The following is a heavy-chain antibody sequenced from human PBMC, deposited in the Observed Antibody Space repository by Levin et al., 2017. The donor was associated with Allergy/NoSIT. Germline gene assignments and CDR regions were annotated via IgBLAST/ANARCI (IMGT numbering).Heavy chain of an antibody. Sequence: PGGSLRLSCVASGFSFTSYAIHWVRQVPGKGLEWVAIVSYDERHKYYRDSVKGRFTISRDNSASAVYLQMNSLRAEDTAMYYCVRDRERWLQVLDSWGQGTQVTVSS. D-gene: IGHD5-24*01. CDR3: VRDRERWLQVLDS. J-gene: IGHJ4*02. CDR2: VSYDERHK. V-gene: IGHV3-30*10. CDR1: GFSFTSYA.